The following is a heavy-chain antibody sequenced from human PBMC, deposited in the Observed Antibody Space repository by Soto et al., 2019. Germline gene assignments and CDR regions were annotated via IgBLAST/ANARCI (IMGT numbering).Heavy chain of an antibody. Sequence: PGGSLRLSCAASGFTFSSYGMHWVRQAPGKGLEWVAVISYDGSNKYYADSVKGRFTISRDNSKNTLYLQMNSLRAEDTAVYYCAKDSYYDFWSGNSNWFDPWGQGTLVNVS. V-gene: IGHV3-30*18. J-gene: IGHJ5*02. CDR2: ISYDGSNK. D-gene: IGHD3-3*01. CDR1: GFTFSSYG. CDR3: AKDSYYDFWSGNSNWFDP.